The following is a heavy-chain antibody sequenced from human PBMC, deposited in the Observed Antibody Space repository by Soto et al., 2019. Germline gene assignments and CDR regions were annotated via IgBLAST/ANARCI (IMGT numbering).Heavy chain of an antibody. Sequence: QVQLQESGPGLVKPSETLSLTCTVSGGSISSYYWSWIRQPPGKGLEWIGYIYYSGSTNYNPSLKSRVTISVDTSKNQFSLKLSSVTAADTAVYFCARGGAPISIFGVVMSWFDPWGQGTLVTVSS. D-gene: IGHD3-3*01. CDR3: ARGGAPISIFGVVMSWFDP. CDR1: GGSISSYY. V-gene: IGHV4-59*01. J-gene: IGHJ5*02. CDR2: IYYSGST.